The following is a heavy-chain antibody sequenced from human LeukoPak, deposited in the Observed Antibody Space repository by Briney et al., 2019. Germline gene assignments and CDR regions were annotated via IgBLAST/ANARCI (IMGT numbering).Heavy chain of an antibody. V-gene: IGHV3-53*01. D-gene: IGHD6-19*01. Sequence: GGSLRLSCEVSGFIAGYNYMSWVRQAPGKGLEWVSVIYRGDTYYADSVKGRFTISRDNAKNSLHLEMNSLRAEDTAVYYCAREIVSAVAGNFDYWGQGTLVTVSS. CDR3: AREIVSAVAGNFDY. CDR2: IYRGDT. CDR1: GFIAGYNY. J-gene: IGHJ4*02.